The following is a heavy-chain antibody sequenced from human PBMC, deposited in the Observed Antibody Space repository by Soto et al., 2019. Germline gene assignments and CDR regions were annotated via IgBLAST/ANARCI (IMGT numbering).Heavy chain of an antibody. D-gene: IGHD2-2*01. V-gene: IGHV4-30-2*01. Sequence: SETLSLTCTVSGDSISSGDNSWSWMRQPPGQGLEWIGYIFRSGSSFSNPSLRSRVTLSVDTSKNQFSLSLSTVTAADTALYYCARGLGYCSTTTCSEDWFDPWGPGTLVTVSS. CDR2: IFRSGSS. CDR1: GDSISSGDNS. J-gene: IGHJ5*02. CDR3: ARGLGYCSTTTCSEDWFDP.